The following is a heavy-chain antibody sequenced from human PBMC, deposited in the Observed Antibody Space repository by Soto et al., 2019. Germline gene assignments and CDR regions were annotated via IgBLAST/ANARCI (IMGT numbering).Heavy chain of an antibody. CDR2: IYYSGSI. CDR3: GRHINSGSYFYFDY. J-gene: IGHJ4*02. V-gene: IGHV4-59*08. CDR1: GGSISNYY. Sequence: PSETLSLTCTVSGGSISNYYWSWIRQPPGKGLEWIGYIYYSGSINYNPSLKSRATISVDTSKNQFSLKLSSVTAADTAVYYCGRHINSGSYFYFDYWGQGTLVTVSS. D-gene: IGHD1-26*01.